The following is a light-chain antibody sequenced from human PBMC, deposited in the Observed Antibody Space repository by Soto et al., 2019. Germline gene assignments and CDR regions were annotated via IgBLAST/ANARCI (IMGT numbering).Light chain of an antibody. CDR1: QSVTNSY. J-gene: IGKJ5*01. CDR3: QKFKNYPIN. CDR2: GAS. V-gene: IGKV3-15*01. Sequence: EIVMSQSPVTLSVSPGEIATLSCSASQSVTNSYLAWYQQKPGQAPRLLIFGASTRAAGIPARFSGSGSGTEFTLTISSLQSEDFATYYCQKFKNYPINFGQGTRLEIK.